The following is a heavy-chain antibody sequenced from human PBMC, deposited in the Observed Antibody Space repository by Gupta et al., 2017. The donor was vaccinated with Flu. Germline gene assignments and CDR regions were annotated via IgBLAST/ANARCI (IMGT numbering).Heavy chain of an antibody. D-gene: IGHD2-2*01. CDR1: GYTFTDYY. Sequence: QVQVVQSGAEVKKPGASVTVSCKASGYTFTDYYIHWVRQAPGQGLEWMGWINPNNGVTYYAQNFQGRVTMTRDTSISTAYMELSRLTSDDTAVYYCARDPCTPCAGAWFDPWGQGTLVTVSS. V-gene: IGHV1-2*02. CDR3: ARDPCTPCAGAWFDP. J-gene: IGHJ5*02. CDR2: INPNNGVT.